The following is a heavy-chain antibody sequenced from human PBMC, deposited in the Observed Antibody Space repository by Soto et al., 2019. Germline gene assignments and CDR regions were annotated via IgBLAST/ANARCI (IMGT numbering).Heavy chain of an antibody. CDR1: GVAFSSHP. CDR3: TKDVTGDIGADF. Sequence: GGSLRLSCAVSGVAFSSHPMHWVRQAPGKGLEWVSTIKTSGDTTFYADPVKGRFTTSRDDSKNTLYLQMNSLRAEDTATYYCTKDVTGDIGADFWGQGTPVTVSS. V-gene: IGHV3-23*05. J-gene: IGHJ4*02. CDR2: IKTSGDTT. D-gene: IGHD2-21*02.